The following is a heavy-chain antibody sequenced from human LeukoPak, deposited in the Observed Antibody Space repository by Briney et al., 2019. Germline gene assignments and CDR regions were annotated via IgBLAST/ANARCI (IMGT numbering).Heavy chain of an antibody. CDR1: GYTFTGYY. CDR3: AFLEEWSNFDY. D-gene: IGHD3-3*01. Sequence: GASVKVSCKASGYTFTGYYMHWVRQAPGQGLEWMGRINPNSGGANYAQKFQGRVTMTRDTSISTAYMELSRLRSDDTAVYYCAFLEEWSNFDYWGQGTLVTVSS. J-gene: IGHJ4*02. V-gene: IGHV1-2*06. CDR2: INPNSGGA.